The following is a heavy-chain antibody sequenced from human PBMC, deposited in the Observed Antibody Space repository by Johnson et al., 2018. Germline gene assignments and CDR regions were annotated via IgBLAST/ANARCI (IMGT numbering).Heavy chain of an antibody. J-gene: IGHJ3*02. CDR1: AFIFSDYY. CDR2: ISSRGRTI. CDR3: ARRKRLGDGLDI. Sequence: QVQLVQSGGRLVKPGGSLRLSCAASAFIFSDYYMSWIRQTPGQGLEWVSYISSRGRTISYADSVKGRFTISRDNAKNPLYLQMNSLRAEDTAIYYRARRKRLGDGLDIWGQGTMVTVSS. V-gene: IGHV3-11*01. D-gene: IGHD7-27*01.